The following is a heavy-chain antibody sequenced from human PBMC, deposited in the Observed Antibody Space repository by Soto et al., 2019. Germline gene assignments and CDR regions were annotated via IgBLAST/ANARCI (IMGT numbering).Heavy chain of an antibody. J-gene: IGHJ4*02. V-gene: IGHV5-51*01. CDR1: GYSFTSYW. Sequence: GESLKISCKGSGYSFTSYWIAWVRQMPGKGLEWMGITYRGDSDIRYSPSFQGQVTISTDKSISTAYLQWNSLKASDTAMYSCGTFGHSYVSFDFWGKGTLVTVSS. CDR3: GTFGHSYVSFDF. D-gene: IGHD5-18*01. CDR2: TYRGDSDI.